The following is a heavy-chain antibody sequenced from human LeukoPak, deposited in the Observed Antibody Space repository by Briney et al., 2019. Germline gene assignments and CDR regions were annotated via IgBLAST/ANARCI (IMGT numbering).Heavy chain of an antibody. CDR3: ARDLVAGDAFDI. D-gene: IGHD5-12*01. CDR2: IDHSGTT. Sequence: MASETLSLTCGVSGYSVSSGYYWGWIRQPPKKGLEWIGSIDHSGTTYNNPSLKSRVTISIDTSKNQCSLKLSSVTAADTAVYYCARDLVAGDAFDIWGQGTMVTVSS. J-gene: IGHJ3*02. CDR1: GYSVSSGYY. V-gene: IGHV4-38-2*02.